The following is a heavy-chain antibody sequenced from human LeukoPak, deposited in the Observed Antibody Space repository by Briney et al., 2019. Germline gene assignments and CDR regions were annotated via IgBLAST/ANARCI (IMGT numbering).Heavy chain of an antibody. CDR2: INPNSGAT. Sequence: ASVKVSCKTSGYSFLAHYIHWVRQAPGQGLEWMGWINPNSGATVLAQKFQGAVSIARGTSSTTAYMELSRLTSDDTAVYFCARDLYGSLTYGLDSWGQGTLVIVSS. J-gene: IGHJ4*02. D-gene: IGHD3-10*01. CDR3: ARDLYGSLTYGLDS. CDR1: GYSFLAHY. V-gene: IGHV1-2*02.